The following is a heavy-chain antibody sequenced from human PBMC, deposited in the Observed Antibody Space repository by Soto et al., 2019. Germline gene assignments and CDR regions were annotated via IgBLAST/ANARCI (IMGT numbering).Heavy chain of an antibody. V-gene: IGHV1-69*02. CDR1: GGTFSSYT. CDR2: IIPILGIA. D-gene: IGHD6-19*01. Sequence: SVKVSCKASGGTFSSYTISWVRQAPGQGLEWMGRIIPILGIANYAQKFQGRVTITADKSTSTAYMELSSLRSEDTAVYYCARVTVAGTRWFDPWGQGTLVTVSS. CDR3: ARVTVAGTRWFDP. J-gene: IGHJ5*02.